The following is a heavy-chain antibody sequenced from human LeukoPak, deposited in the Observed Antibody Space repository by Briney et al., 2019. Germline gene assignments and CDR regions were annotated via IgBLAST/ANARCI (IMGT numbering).Heavy chain of an antibody. V-gene: IGHV1-46*01. CDR1: GYTFTSYY. Sequence: GASVKVSCKASGYTFTSYYMHWVRQAPGQGLEWMGIINPSGGSTSYAQKFRGRVTMTRDTSTSTVYMELSSLRSEDTAVYCCARDSGAAKGYYYYYMDVWGKGTTVTVSS. CDR3: ARDSGAAKGYYYYYMDV. CDR2: INPSGGST. J-gene: IGHJ6*03. D-gene: IGHD3-10*01.